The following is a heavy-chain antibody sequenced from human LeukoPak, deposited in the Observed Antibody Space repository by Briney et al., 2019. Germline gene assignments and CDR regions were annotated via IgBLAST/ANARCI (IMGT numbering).Heavy chain of an antibody. CDR3: ARRPRSYGSGSRRVYYYGMDV. J-gene: IGHJ6*02. D-gene: IGHD3-10*01. Sequence: PSETLSLTCAVYGGAFSGYNWSWIREPPGKGLEWIGEINHSGSSNSNPSLKSRVTLSVDTSKNQFSLKPCPLTAAGTGVCYCARRPRSYGSGSRRVYYYGMDVWGQGTTVTVSS. CDR2: INHSGSS. CDR1: GGAFSGYN. V-gene: IGHV4-34*01.